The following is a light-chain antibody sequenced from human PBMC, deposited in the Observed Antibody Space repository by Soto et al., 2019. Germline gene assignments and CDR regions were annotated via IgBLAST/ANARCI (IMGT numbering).Light chain of an antibody. Sequence: DIQMTQSPSSLSASVGDRVTITCQASQDISNYLNWYQQKPGKAPKLLIHDATSLESGVPSRFSGSGSGTEFTLTISSLQPDDFATYYCQQYSSYWTFAQRTKADI. CDR3: QQYSSYWT. J-gene: IGKJ1*01. CDR2: DAT. V-gene: IGKV1-5*01. CDR1: QDISNY.